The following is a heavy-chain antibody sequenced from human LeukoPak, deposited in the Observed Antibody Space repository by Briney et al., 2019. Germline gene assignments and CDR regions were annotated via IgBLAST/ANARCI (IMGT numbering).Heavy chain of an antibody. D-gene: IGHD3-9*01. CDR3: AKAYYDILTGLDY. CDR2: IRYDGSNK. V-gene: IGHV3-30*02. CDR1: GFTFSSYG. Sequence: PGGSLRLSCVASGFTFSSYGMHWVRQAPGKGLEWVAIIRYDGSNKYYADSVKGRFTISRDNSKNTLYLQMNSLRAEDTAAYYCAKAYYDILTGLDYWGQGTLVTVSS. J-gene: IGHJ4*02.